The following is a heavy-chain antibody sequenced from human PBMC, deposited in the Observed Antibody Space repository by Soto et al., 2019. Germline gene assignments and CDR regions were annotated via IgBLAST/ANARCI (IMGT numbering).Heavy chain of an antibody. CDR3: ASNGTYSSSLSQYSGMDV. V-gene: IGHV1-69*01. Sequence: QVQLVQSGAEVKEPGSSVRVSCKASGGTFDNFIMNWVRQTPGQGLEWMGGIVPMLGTPTYAEKFKGRVTISATGSTSTMYVEVTSLRSEDTAIYYCASNGTYSSSLSQYSGMDVWGQGTTVTVSS. CDR1: GGTFDNFI. J-gene: IGHJ6*02. CDR2: IVPMLGTP. D-gene: IGHD1-26*01.